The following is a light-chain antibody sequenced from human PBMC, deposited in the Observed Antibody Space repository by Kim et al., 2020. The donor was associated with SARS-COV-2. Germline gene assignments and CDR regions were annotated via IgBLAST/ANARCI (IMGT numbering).Light chain of an antibody. J-gene: IGLJ2*01. CDR1: SSDVGNYNV. Sequence: QSALTQPASVSGSPGQSITISCTGTSSDVGNYNVVSWYQQHPGRAPQLIIYEGTKRPSGVSNRFSGSRSGNTASLTISGLQAEDEADYFCCSYGGTSFGGGTQLTVL. V-gene: IGLV2-23*01. CDR2: EGT. CDR3: CSYGGTS.